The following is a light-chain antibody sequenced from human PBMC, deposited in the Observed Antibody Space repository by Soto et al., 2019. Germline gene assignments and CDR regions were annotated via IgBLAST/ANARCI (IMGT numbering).Light chain of an antibody. J-gene: IGKJ3*01. CDR3: QDSAFRPTS. CDR1: QSVSSN. Sequence: TKSRSTPSLSPKERATLSCRASQSVSSNLAWYQQKPGQAPRLLIYDASNRATGIPDRFSGGGSGTDFTLTIFILEPEDCAVYFCQDSAFRPTSFGHGTNVDIK. CDR2: DAS. V-gene: IGKV3-11*01.